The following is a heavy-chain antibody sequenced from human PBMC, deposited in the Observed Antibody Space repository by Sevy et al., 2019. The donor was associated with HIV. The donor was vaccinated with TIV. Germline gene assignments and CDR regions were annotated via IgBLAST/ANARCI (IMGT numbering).Heavy chain of an antibody. D-gene: IGHD6-13*01. CDR1: GLTFSSYA. CDR2: ISYDGSNK. CDR3: ARDKEIAAANIDYYYGMDV. V-gene: IGHV3-30-3*01. Sequence: GGSLRLSCVASGLTFSSYAMHWVRQAPGKGLEWVAVISYDGSNKYYADSVKGRFTISRDNSKNTLYLQMNSLRAEDTAVYYCARDKEIAAANIDYYYGMDVWGQGTTVTVSS. J-gene: IGHJ6*02.